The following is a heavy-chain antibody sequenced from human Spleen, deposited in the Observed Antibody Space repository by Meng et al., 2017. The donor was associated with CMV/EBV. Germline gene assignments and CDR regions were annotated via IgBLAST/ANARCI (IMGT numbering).Heavy chain of an antibody. Sequence: GGSLRLSCAASGFTFSTYWMTWVRQAPGKGLEWVANIKQDGGDKYYVDSVKGRFTISRDNAKNSLYLQLSSLRAEDTAVYYCARGPSRLHLGYYLDYWGQGALVTVSS. V-gene: IGHV3-7*01. D-gene: IGHD3-16*01. CDR1: GFTFSTYW. CDR3: ARGPSRLHLGYYLDY. J-gene: IGHJ4*02. CDR2: IKQDGGDK.